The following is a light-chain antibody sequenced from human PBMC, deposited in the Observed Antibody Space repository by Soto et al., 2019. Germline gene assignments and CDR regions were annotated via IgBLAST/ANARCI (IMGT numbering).Light chain of an antibody. CDR2: ANI. V-gene: IGLV1-40*01. Sequence: QSALTQPPSVSGAPGQRVTISCTGGSSNIGTGYDVHWYKQLPGTAPKLLIYANINRPSGVPDRCSGSKSGTSASLAITGLQAEDEADYYCQTYDSSLSGYVFGTGTKVTLL. CDR3: QTYDSSLSGYV. CDR1: SSNIGTGYD. J-gene: IGLJ1*01.